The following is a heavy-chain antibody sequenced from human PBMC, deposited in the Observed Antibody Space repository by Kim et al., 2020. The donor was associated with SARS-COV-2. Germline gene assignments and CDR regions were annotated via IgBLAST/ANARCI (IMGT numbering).Heavy chain of an antibody. Sequence: GGSLRLSCAASGFTFSSYWMSWVRQAPGKGLEWVANIKQDGSEKYYVDSVKGRFTISRDNAKNSLYLQMNSLRAEDTAVYARRQYGFLYYYYGMDVWGQGTTVTVSS. CDR2: IKQDGSEK. CDR3: RQYGFLYYYYGMDV. D-gene: IGHD4-17*01. CDR1: GFTFSSYW. V-gene: IGHV3-7*03. J-gene: IGHJ6*02.